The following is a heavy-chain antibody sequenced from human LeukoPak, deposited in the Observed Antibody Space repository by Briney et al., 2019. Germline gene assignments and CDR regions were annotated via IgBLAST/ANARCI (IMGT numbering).Heavy chain of an antibody. CDR1: GFTVSSNY. J-gene: IGHJ4*02. Sequence: PGGSLRLSCAASGFTVSSNYMSWVRQAPGKGLEWVSVIYSGGSTYYADSVKGRFTISKDNSKNTLYLQMNSLRAEDTAVYYCASKYYDPYYFDYWGQGTLVTVSS. CDR2: IYSGGST. V-gene: IGHV3-66*02. CDR3: ASKYYDPYYFDY. D-gene: IGHD3-22*01.